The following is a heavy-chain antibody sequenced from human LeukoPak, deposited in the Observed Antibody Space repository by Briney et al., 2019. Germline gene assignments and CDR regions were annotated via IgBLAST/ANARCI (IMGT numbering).Heavy chain of an antibody. V-gene: IGHV4-59*01. CDR1: GGSISSYY. D-gene: IGHD3-10*01. CDR2: IYYSGST. CDR3: ASTPSHYGSGSYYKDWFDP. J-gene: IGHJ5*02. Sequence: SETLSLTCTVSGGSISSYYWSWIRQPPGKGLEWIGYIYYSGSTNYNPSLKSRVTISVDTSKNQFSLKLSSVTAADTAVYYCASTPSHYGSGSYYKDWFDPWGQGTLVTVSS.